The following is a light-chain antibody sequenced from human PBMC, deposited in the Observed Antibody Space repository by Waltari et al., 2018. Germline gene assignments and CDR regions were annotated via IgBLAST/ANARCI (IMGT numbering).Light chain of an antibody. J-gene: IGLJ3*02. Sequence: SSVLTQAPSVSVAPGQTATVTCGGDNIGGGSVHWYQQRPGRAPVLVVYLDSARPSGIPDRFSGSRSGNAATLTISRVEAGDEADYYCHVWDGKTVMFGGGTKLTVL. CDR1: NIGGGS. V-gene: IGLV3-21*02. CDR3: HVWDGKTVM. CDR2: LDS.